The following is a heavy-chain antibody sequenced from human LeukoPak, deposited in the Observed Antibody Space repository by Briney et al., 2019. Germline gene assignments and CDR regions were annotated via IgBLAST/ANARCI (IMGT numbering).Heavy chain of an antibody. CDR2: ISGGGLST. CDR1: TFNFGLYV. Sequence: GGSLRLSCEASTFNFGLYVMTWARQAPGKGLEWVSGISGGGLSTYYTDSVKGRFSISRDNSKNTLYLQMNSLRPEDTAVYYCAKDSGVGMATTFSILDLWGQGTMVTVSS. J-gene: IGHJ3*01. D-gene: IGHD5-24*01. V-gene: IGHV3-23*01. CDR3: AKDSGVGMATTFSILDL.